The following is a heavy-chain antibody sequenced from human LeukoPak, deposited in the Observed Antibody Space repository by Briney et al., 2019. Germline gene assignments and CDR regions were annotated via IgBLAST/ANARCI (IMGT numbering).Heavy chain of an antibody. D-gene: IGHD3-10*02. J-gene: IGHJ6*04. V-gene: IGHV3-48*01. CDR1: GFTFSTYG. CDR3: AELGITMIGGV. CDR2: ISSSSITI. Sequence: GGSLRLSCAASGFTFSTYGMNWVRQAPGKGLEWVSYISSSSITIYYADSVKGRFTVSRDSAKNSLYLQMNSLRAEDTAVYYCAELGITMIGGVWGKGTPVTISS.